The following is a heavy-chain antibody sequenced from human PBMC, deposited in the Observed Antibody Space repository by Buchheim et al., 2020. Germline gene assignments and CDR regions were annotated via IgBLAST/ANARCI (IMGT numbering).Heavy chain of an antibody. CDR3: ARDLLWGVPQDYYYYGMDV. CDR1: GFTFSSYG. D-gene: IGHD3-16*01. CDR2: IWYDGSNK. J-gene: IGHJ6*02. Sequence: QVQLVESGGGVVQPGRSLRLSCAASGFTFSSYGMHWVRQAPGKGLEWVAVIWYDGSNKYYADSVKGRFTISRDNFKNTLHLQMNSLRAEDTAVYYCARDLLWGVPQDYYYYGMDVWGQGTT. V-gene: IGHV3-33*01.